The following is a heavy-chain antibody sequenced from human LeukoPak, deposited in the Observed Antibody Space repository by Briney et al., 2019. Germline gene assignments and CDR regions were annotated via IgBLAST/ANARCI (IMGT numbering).Heavy chain of an antibody. D-gene: IGHD6-13*01. CDR1: GYTFTSYG. CDR2: ISAYNGNT. Sequence: ASVKVSCKASGYTFTSYGISWVRQAPGQGLEWTGWISAYNGNTNYAQKLQGRVTMTTDTSTSTAYMELRSLRSDDTAVYYCARTGLGSSSTLYYYYGMDVWGQGTTVTVSS. CDR3: ARTGLGSSSTLYYYYGMDV. J-gene: IGHJ6*02. V-gene: IGHV1-18*01.